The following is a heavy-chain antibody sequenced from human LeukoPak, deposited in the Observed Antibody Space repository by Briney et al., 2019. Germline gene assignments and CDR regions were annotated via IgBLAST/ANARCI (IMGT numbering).Heavy chain of an antibody. J-gene: IGHJ5*02. CDR2: ITTSGTYI. CDR1: GFTFTRFN. CDR3: ARDSHIGYCSGGSCSHNWFDP. Sequence: GGSLRLSCAASGFTFTRFNMNWVRQAPGKGLELVSSITTSGTYIYYADSVKGRFTISRDNAKNSLYLQMNSLRAEDTAVYYCARDSHIGYCSGGSCSHNWFDPWGQGTLVTVSS. V-gene: IGHV3-21*06. D-gene: IGHD2-15*01.